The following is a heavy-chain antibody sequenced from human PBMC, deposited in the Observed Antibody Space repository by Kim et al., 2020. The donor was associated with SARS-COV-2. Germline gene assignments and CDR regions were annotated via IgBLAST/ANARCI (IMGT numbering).Heavy chain of an antibody. Sequence: SETLSLTCAVYGGSFSGYYWSWIRQPPGKGLEWIGEINHSGSTNYNPSLKSRVTISVDTSKNQFSLKLSSVTAADTAVYYCARERYYYGSGSYREDFDYWGQGTLVTVSS. J-gene: IGHJ4*02. CDR2: INHSGST. D-gene: IGHD3-10*01. CDR1: GGSFSGYY. CDR3: ARERYYYGSGSYREDFDY. V-gene: IGHV4-34*01.